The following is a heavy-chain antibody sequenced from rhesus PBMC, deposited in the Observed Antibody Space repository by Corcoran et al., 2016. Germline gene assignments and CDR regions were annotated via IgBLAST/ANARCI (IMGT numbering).Heavy chain of an antibody. CDR2: ITPRTCKT. D-gene: IGHD4-29*01. CDR1: GYTFTSYS. CDR3: ARVRVAYYFDY. V-gene: IGHV1-200*01. Sequence: QVQLVQSGAEVKKPGASVKLSCKASGYTFTSYSINWVRQAPGQGLEWSGCITPRTCKTGYPKNFQGRVTMPRDRSTSTAYRELSSLRSEDTAVYYCARVRVAYYFDYWGQGVLVTVSS. J-gene: IGHJ4*01.